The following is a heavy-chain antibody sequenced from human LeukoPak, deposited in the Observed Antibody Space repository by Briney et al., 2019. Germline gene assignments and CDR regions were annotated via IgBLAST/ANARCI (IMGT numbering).Heavy chain of an antibody. V-gene: IGHV3-73*01. CDR2: IRSKANSYAT. D-gene: IGHD2-2*02. CDR1: GFTFSGSA. CDR3: TRSPILYGLYFDY. Sequence: PGGSLRLSCAASGFTFSGSAMHWVRQASGKGLEWVGRIRSKANSYATAYAVSVKGRFTISRDDSKNTAYLQMNSLKTEDTAVYYCTRSPILYGLYFDYWGQGTLVTVSS. J-gene: IGHJ4*02.